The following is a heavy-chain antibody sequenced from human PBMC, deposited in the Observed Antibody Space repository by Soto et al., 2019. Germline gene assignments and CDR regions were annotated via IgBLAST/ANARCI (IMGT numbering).Heavy chain of an antibody. D-gene: IGHD2-15*01. CDR3: ARQFHDNSGGGYYYYGLDV. Sequence: GESLKISCTGFGYTFTTFWIAWVRQMPGKGLEWMGIIYPADSDTRYSPSFQGQVAISADKYINTAYLQWSSLKASDTATYYCARQFHDNSGGGYYYYGLDVWGQGTTVIVYS. CDR1: GYTFTTFW. V-gene: IGHV5-51*01. J-gene: IGHJ6*02. CDR2: IYPADSDT.